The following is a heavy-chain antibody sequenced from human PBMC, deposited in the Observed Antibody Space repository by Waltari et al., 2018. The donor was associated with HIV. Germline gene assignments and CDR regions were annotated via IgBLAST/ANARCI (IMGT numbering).Heavy chain of an antibody. CDR3: ARVPQGRLGELSTYYFDY. J-gene: IGHJ4*02. D-gene: IGHD3-16*01. V-gene: IGHV1-2*02. CDR1: GYTFSDNH. CDR2: INPNSGGT. Sequence: QVQLVQSGAVVKKPGASVKVSCKTSGYTFSDNHIHWMRQAPGQGPGWMGWINPNSGGTNYAQRFQDRVTLTRDTHISTVFMDLSRLASDDTAVYYCARVPQGRLGELSTYYFDYWGQGSLVIVSS.